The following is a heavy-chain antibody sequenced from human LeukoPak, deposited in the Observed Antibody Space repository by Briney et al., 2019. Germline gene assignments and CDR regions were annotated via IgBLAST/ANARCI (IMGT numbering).Heavy chain of an antibody. V-gene: IGHV3-7*01. Sequence: PGGSLRLSCAASGFTFSSYWMSWVRQAPGRGLEWVANIKQDGSEKYYVDSVKGRFTISRDNAENSLYLQMNSLGGDDTAVNYCTRAGLQAARDYWGQGSLVTVSS. CDR3: TRAGLQAARDY. CDR2: IKQDGSEK. J-gene: IGHJ4*02. CDR1: GFTFSSYW. D-gene: IGHD6-25*01.